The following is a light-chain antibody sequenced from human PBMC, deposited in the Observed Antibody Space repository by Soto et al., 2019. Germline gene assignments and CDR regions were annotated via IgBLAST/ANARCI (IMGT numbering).Light chain of an antibody. J-gene: IGKJ5*01. CDR3: QQYSHLIT. Sequence: DIQMTQSPASLAAAVGERVAITSQASQDISKYLNWYQQKLGKAPKLLIYDASNLETGVPSRFSGSGSGTDFTFTISSLQPEDIATYYCQQYSHLITFGQGTRLEIK. V-gene: IGKV1-33*01. CDR1: QDISKY. CDR2: DAS.